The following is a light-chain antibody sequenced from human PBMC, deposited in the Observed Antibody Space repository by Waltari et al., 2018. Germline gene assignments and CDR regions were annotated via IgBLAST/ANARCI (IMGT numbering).Light chain of an antibody. J-gene: IGLJ1*01. CDR3: SSYTSSTTSYV. CDR2: DVS. Sequence: QSALTQPPSVSGSPAQSITLSCTGTSTAVGGYDHVSWYQQHPGKAPRLMIFDVSRRPSGVSNRFSGSKSGNTASLSISGLQAEDEADYYCSSYTSSTTSYVFGTGTKVTVL. CDR1: STAVGGYDH. V-gene: IGLV2-14*01.